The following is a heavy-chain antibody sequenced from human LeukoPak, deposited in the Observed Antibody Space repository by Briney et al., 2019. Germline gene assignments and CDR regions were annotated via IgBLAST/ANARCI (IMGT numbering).Heavy chain of an antibody. CDR1: GFTFNSYG. Sequence: GGSLRLSCAASGFTFNSYGMSWVRQAPGKGLEWVSLIYSGGGTYYADSVKGRFTISRDNSKNTLYLQMNSLRAEDTAVYYCARDLAYYGSWGQGTLVTVSS. CDR3: ARDLAYYGS. V-gene: IGHV3-66*01. CDR2: IYSGGGT. J-gene: IGHJ4*02. D-gene: IGHD3-10*01.